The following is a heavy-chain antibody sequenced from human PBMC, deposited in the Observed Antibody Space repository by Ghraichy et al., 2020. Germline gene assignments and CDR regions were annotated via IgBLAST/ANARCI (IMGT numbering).Heavy chain of an antibody. CDR3: ARSERYCSSTSCYFTDGYFQH. Sequence: SVKVSCKASGGTFSSYAISWVRQAPGQGLEWMGRIIPILGIANYAQKFQGRVTITADKSTSTAYMELSSLRSEDTAVYYCARSERYCSSTSCYFTDGYFQHWGQGTLVTVSS. CDR1: GGTFSSYA. D-gene: IGHD2-2*01. CDR2: IIPILGIA. V-gene: IGHV1-69*04. J-gene: IGHJ1*01.